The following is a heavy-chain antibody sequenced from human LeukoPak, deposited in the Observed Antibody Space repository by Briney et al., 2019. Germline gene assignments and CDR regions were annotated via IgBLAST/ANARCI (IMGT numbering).Heavy chain of an antibody. V-gene: IGHV4-39*07. CDR1: GGSLSSSTYY. Sequence: PSETLSLTCTVSGGSLSSSTYYWGWIRQPPGKGLEWIGSIYYSGSTYYNPSLKSRVTISVDTSKNQFSLKLSSVTAADTAVYYCARGPRWLQDYFNYWGQGTLVTVSS. CDR2: IYYSGST. D-gene: IGHD5-24*01. J-gene: IGHJ4*02. CDR3: ARGPRWLQDYFNY.